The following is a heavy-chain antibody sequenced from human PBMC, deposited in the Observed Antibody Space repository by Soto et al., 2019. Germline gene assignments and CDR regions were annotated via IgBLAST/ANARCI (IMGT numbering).Heavy chain of an antibody. CDR2: IRDGGEST. V-gene: IGHV3-23*01. D-gene: IGHD2-15*01. J-gene: IGHJ3*02. Sequence: EVQLLESGGGLVQPGESLRLSCAVSGFIFGNYMMTWVRQAPGKGLEWVSTIRDGGESTYYADSVKGRFTISRDNSKNTLDLQMDSRGVEDTAVYYCAPHVHCSGGSCHYDAFDIRGQGTMVTVSS. CDR1: GFIFGNYM. CDR3: APHVHCSGGSCHYDAFDI.